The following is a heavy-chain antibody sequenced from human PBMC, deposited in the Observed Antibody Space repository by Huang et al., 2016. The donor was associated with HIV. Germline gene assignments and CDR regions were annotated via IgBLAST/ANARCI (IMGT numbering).Heavy chain of an antibody. D-gene: IGHD6-19*01. CDR1: GGSFSGYY. CDR2: INHNGQT. V-gene: IGHV4-34*01. CDR3: AREKAADSAWYGVYYFDY. Sequence: QVQLRQWGAGLVKPSETLSLTCAVYGGSFSGYYWTWIRQSPGKGLGWIGEINHNGQTNYQPALKSRFTISKDTAKNQFSLQLTSVAAADTGVYFCAREKAADSAWYGVYYFDYWGEGALVTVTS. J-gene: IGHJ4*02.